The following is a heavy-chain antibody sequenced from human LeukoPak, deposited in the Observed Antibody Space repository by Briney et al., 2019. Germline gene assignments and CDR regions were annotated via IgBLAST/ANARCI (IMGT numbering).Heavy chain of an antibody. D-gene: IGHD5-18*01. CDR1: GITFNTYE. J-gene: IGHJ4*02. V-gene: IGHV3-48*03. CDR3: ARGFRDTAMFLDY. CDR2: ISSSGSPI. Sequence: GGSLRLSCVASGITFNTYEMNWVRQAPGEGLEWISCISSSGSPIYYSDSVKGRFTISRDNARDSLYLQMNSLRAEDTAVYYCARGFRDTAMFLDYWGQGTLVTVSS.